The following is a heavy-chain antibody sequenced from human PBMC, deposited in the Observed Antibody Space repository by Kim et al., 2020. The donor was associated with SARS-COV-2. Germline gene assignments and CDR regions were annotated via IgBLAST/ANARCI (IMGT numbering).Heavy chain of an antibody. J-gene: IGHJ3*02. D-gene: IGHD2-2*01. CDR2: ISASGAST. CDR3: AKGGIGDGWCSSTSCLGDAFDI. V-gene: IGHV3-23*01. CDR1: GFTFSSYA. Sequence: GGSLRLSCAASGFTFSSYAMSWVRQAPGKGLEWVSPISASGASTYYADSVKGRFTISRDNSKNTLYLQMNSLRADDTAVYYCAKGGIGDGWCSSTSCLGDAFDIWGQGTMVTVSS.